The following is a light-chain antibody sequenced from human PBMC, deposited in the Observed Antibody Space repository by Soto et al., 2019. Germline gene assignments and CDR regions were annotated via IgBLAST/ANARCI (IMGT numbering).Light chain of an antibody. CDR1: SSDVGGYNY. Sequence: QSVLTQPRSVSGSPGQSVTISCTGASSDVGGYNYVSWYQQHPGKAPKLMIYDVSKRPSGVPDRFSGSKSGNTASLTISGLQAEDEADYYCCSYAGSYTYVFGTSTKATVL. J-gene: IGLJ1*01. CDR2: DVS. V-gene: IGLV2-11*01. CDR3: CSYAGSYTYV.